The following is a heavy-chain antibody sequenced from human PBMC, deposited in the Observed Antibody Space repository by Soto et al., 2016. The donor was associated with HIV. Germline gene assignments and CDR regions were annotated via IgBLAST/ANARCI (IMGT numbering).Heavy chain of an antibody. CDR2: INHSGST. J-gene: IGHJ4*02. D-gene: IGHD3-22*01. Sequence: QVQLQESGPGLVKSSETLSLTCAVSSYSISSDYYWGWIRQPPGKGLEWIGSINHSGSTYSNPSLKSRVTISIDTSKNEFSLKLSSVTAADTAMYYCARDVDSSGYTIVPPLDYVGQGTLVTVSS. CDR1: SYSISSDYY. V-gene: IGHV4-38-2*02. CDR3: ARDVDSSGYTIVPPLDY.